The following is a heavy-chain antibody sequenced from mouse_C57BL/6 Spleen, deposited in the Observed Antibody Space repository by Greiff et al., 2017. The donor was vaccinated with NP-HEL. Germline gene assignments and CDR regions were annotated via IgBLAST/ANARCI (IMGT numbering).Heavy chain of an antibody. CDR1: GYSITSGYY. V-gene: IGHV3-6*01. D-gene: IGHD2-5*01. CDR3: ARVPTTVDYYARDY. Sequence: EVKLEESGPGLVKPSQSLSLTCSVTGYSITSGYYWYWIRQFPGNLLEWMGFISYDGSNNYNPSLNNPISFTRDTSENQFFLKLKSVTTEDTATYYCARVPTTVDYYARDYWGQGTSVTVSA. CDR2: ISYDGSN. J-gene: IGHJ4*01.